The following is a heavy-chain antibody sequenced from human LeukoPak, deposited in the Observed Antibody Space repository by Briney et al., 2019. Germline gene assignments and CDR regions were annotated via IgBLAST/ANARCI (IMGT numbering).Heavy chain of an antibody. J-gene: IGHJ4*02. Sequence: SVKVSCKASGGTFSSFGFSWVRQAPGQGLEWMGGIIPIFDTANYAQQFQGRVTITAHESTSTVYMELSSLRSDDTAVYYCARGRIDYGGSRLSFFDYWGQGTLVTVSS. CDR3: ARGRIDYGGSRLSFFDY. V-gene: IGHV1-69*13. D-gene: IGHD4-23*01. CDR2: IIPIFDTA. CDR1: GGTFSSFG.